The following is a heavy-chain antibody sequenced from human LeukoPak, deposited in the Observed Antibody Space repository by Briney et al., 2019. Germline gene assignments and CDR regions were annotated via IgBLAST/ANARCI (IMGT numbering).Heavy chain of an antibody. J-gene: IGHJ5*02. Sequence: PSETLSLTCTVSGGSISSYYWSWIRQPPGKGLEWIGYMYYSGTTSYNPSLKSRVTLSTDTSKNHFSLKLYSVTAADTGVYYCARHDNYPGFGRGFDPWGQGFLVTVTS. V-gene: IGHV4-59*08. D-gene: IGHD3-10*01. CDR1: GGSISSYY. CDR3: ARHDNYPGFGRGFDP. CDR2: MYYSGTT.